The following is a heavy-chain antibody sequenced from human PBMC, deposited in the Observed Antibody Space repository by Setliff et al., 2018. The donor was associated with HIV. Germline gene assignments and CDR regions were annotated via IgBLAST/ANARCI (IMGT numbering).Heavy chain of an antibody. CDR3: VRDDSYGTILYYYNGMDV. J-gene: IGHJ6*02. D-gene: IGHD5-18*01. V-gene: IGHV3-74*01. CDR1: GFTFSSYE. Sequence: PGGSLRLSCAASGFTFSSYEMNWVRQAPGKGLEWVSRIKPDGSSTNYADSVKGRITISRDNVKNTLYLQINSLRAEDTGIYYGVRDDSYGTILYYYNGMDVWGQGTTVTVSS. CDR2: IKPDGSST.